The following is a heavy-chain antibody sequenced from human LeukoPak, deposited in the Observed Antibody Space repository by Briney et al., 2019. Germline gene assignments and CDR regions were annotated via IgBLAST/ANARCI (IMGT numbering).Heavy chain of an antibody. Sequence: GESLKISCEGSGYSFTKHWISWVRQMPGKSLEWMGRINPSDSYTDYSPSCQGHVTISADKSISIAYLQWSSLKASDTAMYYCARLFKVVPAAIHTWGQGTLVTVSS. J-gene: IGHJ5*02. CDR3: ARLFKVVPAAIHT. CDR2: INPSDSYT. D-gene: IGHD2-2*01. CDR1: GYSFTKHW. V-gene: IGHV5-10-1*01.